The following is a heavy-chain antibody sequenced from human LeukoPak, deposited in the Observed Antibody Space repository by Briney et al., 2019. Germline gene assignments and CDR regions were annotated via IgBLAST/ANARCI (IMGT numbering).Heavy chain of an antibody. J-gene: IGHJ4*02. Sequence: PGGSLRLSCAASGFTFNNYAMTWVRQAPGKGLEWVSVISVTGGTTYYADSVKGRFTISRDNSKNTLYLQMNSLRAEDTAVYYCAKLLWDDYWGQGTLVTVSS. CDR3: AKLLWDDY. V-gene: IGHV3-23*01. D-gene: IGHD2/OR15-2a*01. CDR2: ISVTGGTT. CDR1: GFTFNNYA.